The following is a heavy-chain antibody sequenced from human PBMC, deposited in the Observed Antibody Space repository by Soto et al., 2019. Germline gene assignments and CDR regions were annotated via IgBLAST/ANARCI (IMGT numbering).Heavy chain of an antibody. V-gene: IGHV2-5*01. CDR2: VSWSGDE. CDR1: GFSLSASGVG. CDR3: AHSRGTGVYCDSTSCLSWFDP. Sequence: QITLEESGPTLVEPTQTLTLTCTFSGFSLSASGVGVGWIRQPPGEALEWLALVSWSGDERYSTSLKSRITITKDPSKKQVVLKLTNMDPVDTATYYCAHSRGTGVYCDSTSCLSWFDPWGQGALVTVSS. D-gene: IGHD2-2*01. J-gene: IGHJ5*02.